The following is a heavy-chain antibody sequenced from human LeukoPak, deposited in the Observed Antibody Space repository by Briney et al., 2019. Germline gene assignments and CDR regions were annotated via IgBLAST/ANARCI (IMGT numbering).Heavy chain of an antibody. CDR3: ARYIREYCSSTSCYRYYYYYMDV. V-gene: IGHV3-23*01. J-gene: IGHJ6*03. Sequence: GGSLRLSCAASGFTFNTYAMSWVRQAPGKGLEWVSAISDSGGSAYYADSVKGRFTISRDNSKNTLYLQMNSLRAEDTAVYYCARYIREYCSSTSCYRYYYYYMDVWGKGTTVTISS. D-gene: IGHD2-2*01. CDR2: ISDSGGSA. CDR1: GFTFNTYA.